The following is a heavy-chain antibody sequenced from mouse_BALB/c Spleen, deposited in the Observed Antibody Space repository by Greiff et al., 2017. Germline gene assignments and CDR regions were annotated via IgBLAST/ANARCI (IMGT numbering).Heavy chain of an antibody. V-gene: IGHV1S81*02. CDR2: INPSNGRT. D-gene: IGHD3-1*01. CDR1: GYTFTSHW. J-gene: IGHJ4*01. CDR3: ARQLGLLYAMDY. Sequence: QVQLQQPGAELVKPGASVKLSCKASGYTFTSHWMHWVKQRPGQGLEWIGEINPSNGRTNYNEKFKSKATLTVDKSSSTAYMQLSSLTSEDSAVYYCARQLGLLYAMDYWGQGTSVTVSS.